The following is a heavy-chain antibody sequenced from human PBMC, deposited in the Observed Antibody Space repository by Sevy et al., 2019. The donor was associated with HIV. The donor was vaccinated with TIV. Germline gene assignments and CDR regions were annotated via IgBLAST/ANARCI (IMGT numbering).Heavy chain of an antibody. CDR1: GYTFTGYY. Sequence: ASVKVSCKASGYTFTGYYMDWVRQAPGQGLEWMGRINPNSGGTNYAQKFQGRVTMTRDTSISTAYMELSRLRSDDTAVYYCARDTSSGDYDLWSGPPGAPGYWGQGTLVTVSS. CDR2: INPNSGGT. D-gene: IGHD3-3*01. CDR3: ARDTSSGDYDLWSGPPGAPGY. V-gene: IGHV1-2*06. J-gene: IGHJ4*02.